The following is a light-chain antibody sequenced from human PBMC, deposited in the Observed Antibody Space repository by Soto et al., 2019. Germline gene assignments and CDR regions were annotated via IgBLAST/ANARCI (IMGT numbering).Light chain of an antibody. Sequence: EIVLTQSPGTLSLSPGERATLSCRASQSVSSISLAWYQQKPGQAPRLLMYGASSRATGIPDRFSGSGSGTDFTLTISRLEPEDSAVYYCQQYGSSSWTYGQGTKLEIK. J-gene: IGKJ1*01. V-gene: IGKV3-20*01. CDR1: QSVSSIS. CDR3: QQYGSSSWT. CDR2: GAS.